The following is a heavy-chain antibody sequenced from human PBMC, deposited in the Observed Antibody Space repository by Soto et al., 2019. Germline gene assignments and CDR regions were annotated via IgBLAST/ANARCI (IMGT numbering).Heavy chain of an antibody. J-gene: IGHJ2*01. V-gene: IGHV1-69*02. Sequence: QVQLVQSGAEVKKPGSSVKVSCKASGGTFSSYTISWVRQAPGQGLEWMGRIIPILGIANYAQKVQGRVTIAPDXXTXTXXMELSSLRSEDTAVYYCVLAYCGGDCYRTHWDFDLWGRGTLVTVSS. D-gene: IGHD2-21*02. CDR3: VLAYCGGDCYRTHWDFDL. CDR2: IIPILGIA. CDR1: GGTFSSYT.